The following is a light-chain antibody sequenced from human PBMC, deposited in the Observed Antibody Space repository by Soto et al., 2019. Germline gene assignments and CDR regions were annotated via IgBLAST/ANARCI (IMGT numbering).Light chain of an antibody. CDR2: DSN. CDR1: SSNIGPNY. Sequence: QSVLTQPPSVSAAPGQKVTISCSGSSSNIGPNYVSWYQQLPGTAPKLLIYDSNKRPSGIPDRFSGSKSGTSATLGITGLQTGDEADYYCGTWDTSLSAGVFGGGTKLTVL. V-gene: IGLV1-51*01. CDR3: GTWDTSLSAGV. J-gene: IGLJ2*01.